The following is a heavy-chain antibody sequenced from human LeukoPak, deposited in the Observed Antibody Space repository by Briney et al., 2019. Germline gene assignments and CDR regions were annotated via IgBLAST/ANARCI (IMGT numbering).Heavy chain of an antibody. V-gene: IGHV4-4*02. Sequence: PSGTLSLTCAVSGGSLSSNNWWGWVRQPPGKGLEWIGEIYHSGSPNYNPSLKSRVTISVDKSRNHLSLNLSSVTATDTAVYYCARVNINNWHSCDYWGQGTLVTVSS. D-gene: IGHD1-1*01. CDR1: GGSLSSNNW. J-gene: IGHJ4*02. CDR3: ARVNINNWHSCDY. CDR2: IYHSGSP.